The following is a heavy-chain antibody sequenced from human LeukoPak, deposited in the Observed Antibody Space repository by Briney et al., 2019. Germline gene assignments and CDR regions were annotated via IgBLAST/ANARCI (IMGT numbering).Heavy chain of an antibody. J-gene: IGHJ4*02. CDR2: IHTSGST. CDR3: ARDRGSGSFYEFDS. Sequence: SETLSLTCTVSGGSISSYYWSWIRRPAGKGLEWIGRIHTSGSTNYNPSLKSRVTMSVDTSKNQFSLKLSSVTAADTAVYYCARDRGSGSFYEFDSWGQGTQVTVSS. CDR1: GGSISSYY. D-gene: IGHD1-26*01. V-gene: IGHV4-4*07.